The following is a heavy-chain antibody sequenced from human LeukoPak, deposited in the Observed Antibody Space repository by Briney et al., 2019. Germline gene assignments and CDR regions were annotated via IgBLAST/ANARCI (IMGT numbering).Heavy chain of an antibody. CDR1: GGSLSGYY. V-gene: IGHV4-34*01. CDR2: INHSGST. J-gene: IGHJ4*02. Sequence: SETLSLTCAVYGGSLSGYYWSWIRQPPGKGLEWIGEINHSGSTNYNPSLKSRVTISVDTSKNQFSLKLSSVTAADTAVYYCARRHYYDSSGYHYWGQGTLVTVSS. CDR3: ARRHYYDSSGYHY. D-gene: IGHD3-22*01.